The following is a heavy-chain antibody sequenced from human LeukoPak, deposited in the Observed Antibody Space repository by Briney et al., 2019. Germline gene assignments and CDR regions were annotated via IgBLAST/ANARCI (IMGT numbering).Heavy chain of an antibody. CDR3: ARETSQKGAHYMDV. V-gene: IGHV4-59*01. D-gene: IGHD3-16*01. CDR2: IYYSGST. CDR1: GGSISSYY. J-gene: IGHJ6*03. Sequence: PSETLSLTCTVSGGSISSYYWSWIRQPPGKGLEWIGYIYYSGSTNYNPPLKSRVTISVDTSKKQFSLKLTSVTVADTAVYYCARETSQKGAHYMDVWGKGTTVTISS.